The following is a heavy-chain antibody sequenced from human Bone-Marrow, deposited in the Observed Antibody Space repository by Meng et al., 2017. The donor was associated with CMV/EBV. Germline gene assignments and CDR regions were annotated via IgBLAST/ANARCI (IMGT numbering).Heavy chain of an antibody. CDR3: ARTRKEWLFINWFDP. V-gene: IGHV4-39*07. J-gene: IGHJ5*02. CDR2: IYYRGST. CDR1: GGSISSSSYY. Sequence: SEPLSLTRTVSGGSISSSSYYWGWIRQPPGKGLEWIGSIYYRGSTYYNPSLKSRVTISVDTSKNQFSLKLSSVTAADTAVYYCARTRKEWLFINWFDPWGQGTLVTVSS. D-gene: IGHD3-3*01.